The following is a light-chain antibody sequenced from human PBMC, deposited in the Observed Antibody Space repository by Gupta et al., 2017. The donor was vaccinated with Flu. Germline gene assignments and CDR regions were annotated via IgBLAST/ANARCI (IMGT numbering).Light chain of an antibody. V-gene: IGKV3-11*01. Sequence: EIVLTQSPATLSLSPGERATLSCRASQSVSSYLAWYKQKPGQAPRLLIYDASNRATGIPAMFSGSGSGTDFTLTISSLEPEDFAVYYCQQRSNWPPLFTFGHGTKVDIK. J-gene: IGKJ3*01. CDR1: QSVSSY. CDR3: QQRSNWPPLFT. CDR2: DAS.